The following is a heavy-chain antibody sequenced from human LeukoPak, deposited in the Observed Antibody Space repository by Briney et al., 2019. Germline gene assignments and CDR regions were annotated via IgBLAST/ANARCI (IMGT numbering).Heavy chain of an antibody. CDR1: GFTFSSYG. V-gene: IGHV3-30*18. D-gene: IGHD6-13*01. CDR3: AKDAKRVAAAGITRLFGGTGYFQH. CDR2: ISYDGSNK. J-gene: IGHJ1*01. Sequence: GGSLRLSCAASGFTFSSYGMHWVRQAPGKGLEWVAVISYDGSNKYYADSVKGRFTIPRDNSKNTLYLQMNSLRAEDTAVYYCAKDAKRVAAAGITRLFGGTGYFQHWGQGTLVTVSS.